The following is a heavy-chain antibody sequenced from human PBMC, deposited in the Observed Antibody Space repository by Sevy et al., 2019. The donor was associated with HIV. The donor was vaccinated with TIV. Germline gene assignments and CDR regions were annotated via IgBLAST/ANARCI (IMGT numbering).Heavy chain of an antibody. D-gene: IGHD4-17*01. CDR1: GFTFSSYS. CDR2: ISYDGSKK. CDR3: AGGPYGDSPYWYYYGMDV. Sequence: GGSLRLSCAASGFTFSSYSMYWVRQAPGKGLEWVAVISYDGSKKYYADSVKGRFTISRDNSKNTLYLQMNSLRAEDTAVYYCAGGPYGDSPYWYYYGMDVWGQGTTVTVSS. V-gene: IGHV3-30*04. J-gene: IGHJ6*02.